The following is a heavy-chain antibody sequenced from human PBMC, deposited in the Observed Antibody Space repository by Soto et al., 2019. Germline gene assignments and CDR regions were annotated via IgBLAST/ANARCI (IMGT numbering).Heavy chain of an antibody. D-gene: IGHD2-15*01. CDR2: ISNRGDT. V-gene: IGHV3-66*01. CDR3: AREPCSCSGGSCSITRDAFDI. J-gene: IGHJ3*02. Sequence: EVQLVESGGGLVQPGGSLRLSCTASGFIVSDTYMNWVRQAPGKGLEWVSVISNRGDTHYADSVRGRFSLSRDIADNTVDLQMNNLRVEDPAVYYCAREPCSCSGGSCSITRDAFDIWGQGTMVTVSS. CDR1: GFIVSDTY.